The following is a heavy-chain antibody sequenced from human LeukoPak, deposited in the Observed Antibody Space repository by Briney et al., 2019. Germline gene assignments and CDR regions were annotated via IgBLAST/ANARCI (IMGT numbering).Heavy chain of an antibody. CDR3: ARWGGGGTTWSFDY. J-gene: IGHJ4*02. CDR2: IYYSGSS. CDR1: GGSISTYY. V-gene: IGHV4-59*13. D-gene: IGHD1-26*01. Sequence: SETLSLTCTVSGGSISTYYWSWIRQPPGKGLEWIGYIYYSGSSNYNPSLKSRVTISVDSSKNQFSLKLNSVTAADTAVYYCARWGGGGTTWSFDYWGQGTLVIVSS.